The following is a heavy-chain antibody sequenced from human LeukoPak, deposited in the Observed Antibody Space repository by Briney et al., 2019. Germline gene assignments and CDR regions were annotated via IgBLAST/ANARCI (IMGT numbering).Heavy chain of an antibody. CDR3: ARGAVVTPYSYYYYYVMDV. V-gene: IGHV4-59*01. CDR2: IYYSGST. D-gene: IGHD4-23*01. CDR1: GGSISSYY. J-gene: IGHJ6*02. Sequence: SETLSLTCTVSGGSISSYYWSWIRQPPGKGLEWIGYIYYSGSTNYNPSLKSRVTISVDTSKNQFSLKLSSVTAADTAVYYCARGAVVTPYSYYYYYVMDVWGQGTTVTVSS.